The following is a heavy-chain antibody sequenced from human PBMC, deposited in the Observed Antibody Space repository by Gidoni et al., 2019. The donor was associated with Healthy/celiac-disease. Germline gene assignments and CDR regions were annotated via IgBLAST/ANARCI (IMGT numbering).Heavy chain of an antibody. J-gene: IGHJ4*02. CDR1: GFTFSDYY. Sequence: QVQLVESGGGLVKPGGSLRLSCAASGFTFSDYYMSWIRPAPGKGLEWVSYISSSSSYTNYADSVKGRFTISRDNAKNSLYLQMNSLRAEDTAVYYCASVDYYDSSGGLDYWGQGTLVTVSS. CDR3: ASVDYYDSSGGLDY. CDR2: ISSSSSYT. D-gene: IGHD3-22*01. V-gene: IGHV3-11*06.